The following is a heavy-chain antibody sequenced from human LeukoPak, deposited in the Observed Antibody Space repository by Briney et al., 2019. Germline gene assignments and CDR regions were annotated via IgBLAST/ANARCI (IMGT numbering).Heavy chain of an antibody. Sequence: GGSLRLSCAASGFTFNTYAMSWVRQAPGKGLEWVSTISNNGGTTYYADSVKGRFTISRDSSKNTVYLQMNSLRAEDTAVYYCAKNRGLLLSQYHFDYWGQGTLVTASS. CDR3: AKNRGLLLSQYHFDY. D-gene: IGHD2-2*01. J-gene: IGHJ4*02. V-gene: IGHV3-23*01. CDR1: GFTFNTYA. CDR2: ISNNGGTT.